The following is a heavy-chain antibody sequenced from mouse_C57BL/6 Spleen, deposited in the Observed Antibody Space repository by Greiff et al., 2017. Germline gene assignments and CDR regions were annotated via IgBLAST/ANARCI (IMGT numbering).Heavy chain of an antibody. V-gene: IGHV14-2*01. D-gene: IGHD4-1*01. CDR2: IDPEDGET. CDR3: ARGWDEGYYWDFDV. Sequence: EVKVVESGAELVKPGASVKLSCTASGFNIKDYYMHWVKQRTDQGLEWIGRIDPEDGETKYAPKFQGQATLTADTSSNTASLQLSSLTSEDTAVYDCARGWDEGYYWDFDVWGTGTTVTVSS. CDR1: GFNIKDYY. J-gene: IGHJ1*03.